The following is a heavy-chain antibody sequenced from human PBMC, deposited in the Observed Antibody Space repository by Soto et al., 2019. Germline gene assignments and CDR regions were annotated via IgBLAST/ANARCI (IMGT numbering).Heavy chain of an antibody. CDR2: INPSGGST. V-gene: IGHV1-46*01. Sequence: ASVKVSCKASGYTFTSYYMHWARQAPGQGLEWMGIINPSGGSTSYAQKFQGRVTMTRDTSTSTVYMELSSLRSEDTAVYYCARDRSYEFDYYYGMDVWGQGTTVTVSS. J-gene: IGHJ6*02. CDR3: ARDRSYEFDYYYGMDV. CDR1: GYTFTSYY. D-gene: IGHD5-12*01.